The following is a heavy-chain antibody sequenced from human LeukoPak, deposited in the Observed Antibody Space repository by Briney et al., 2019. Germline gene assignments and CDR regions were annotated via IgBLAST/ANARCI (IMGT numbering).Heavy chain of an antibody. CDR1: GHTFTGYY. J-gene: IGHJ5*02. Sequence: ASVKVSCKASGHTFTGYYMHWVRQAPGQGLEWMGWINPNSGGTNYAQKFQGRVTMTRDTSISTAYMELSRLRSDDTAVYYCARARRITMIVVANNWFDPWGQGTLVTVSS. CDR3: ARARRITMIVVANNWFDP. V-gene: IGHV1-2*02. D-gene: IGHD3-22*01. CDR2: INPNSGGT.